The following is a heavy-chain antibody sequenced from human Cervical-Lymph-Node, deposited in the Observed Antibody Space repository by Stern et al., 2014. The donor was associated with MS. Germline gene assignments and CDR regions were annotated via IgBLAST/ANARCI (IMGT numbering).Heavy chain of an antibody. CDR2: IYYSVST. CDR1: GGSISSYY. J-gene: IGHJ4*02. Sequence: QVQLVESGPGLVKPSETLTLTCTVSGGSISSYYWSWIRQPPGKGLEWIGYIYYSVSTNYNPSLKSRVTISVDTSKTQFSLKLSSVTAADTAVYYCARGRDDLPDYWGQGTLVTVSS. V-gene: IGHV4-59*01. CDR3: ARGRDDLPDY. D-gene: IGHD3-16*01.